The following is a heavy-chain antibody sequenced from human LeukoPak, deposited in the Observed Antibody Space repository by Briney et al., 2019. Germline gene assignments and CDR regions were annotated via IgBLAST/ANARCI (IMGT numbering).Heavy chain of an antibody. J-gene: IGHJ4*02. CDR3: ARGDWSSSIDY. D-gene: IGHD6-6*01. CDR1: GGSIISGDFY. CDR2: IYYSGST. Sequence: RPPETLSLTCTVSGGSIISGDFYWIWIRQPPGKGLEWIGYIYYSGSTYYNPSLKSLITISVDTSKNQFSLKLSSVTAADTAVYYCARGDWSSSIDYWGQGTLVTVSS. V-gene: IGHV4-30-4*01.